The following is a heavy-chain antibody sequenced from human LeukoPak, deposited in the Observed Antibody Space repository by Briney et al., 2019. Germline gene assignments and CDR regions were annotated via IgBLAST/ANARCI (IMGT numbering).Heavy chain of an antibody. J-gene: IGHJ4*02. CDR3: GRGSRGAPDF. Sequence: PSETLSLTCTVSGGSISSYYWSWIRQPPGKGLEWIGYIYYSGSTNYNPSLESRVTISVDQSKKQFCLQLSSDISADPALVYLGRGSRGAPDFGGQETRDTVPS. D-gene: IGHD1-26*01. CDR1: GGSISSYY. CDR2: IYYSGST. V-gene: IGHV4-59*01.